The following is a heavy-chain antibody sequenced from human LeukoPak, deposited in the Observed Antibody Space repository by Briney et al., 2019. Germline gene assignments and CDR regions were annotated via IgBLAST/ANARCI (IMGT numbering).Heavy chain of an antibody. Sequence: ASVKVSCKASGYTFTGYYMHWVRQAPGQGLEWMGWINPNSGGTNYAQKFQGRVTMTRDTSISTAYMELSRLRSDDTAVHYCARDQWDYSRNWFDPWGQGTLVTVSS. CDR2: INPNSGGT. D-gene: IGHD4-11*01. J-gene: IGHJ5*02. CDR1: GYTFTGYY. V-gene: IGHV1-2*02. CDR3: ARDQWDYSRNWFDP.